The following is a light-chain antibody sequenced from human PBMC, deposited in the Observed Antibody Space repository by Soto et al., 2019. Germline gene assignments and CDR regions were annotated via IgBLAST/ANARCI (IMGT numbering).Light chain of an antibody. V-gene: IGKV3-15*01. CDR2: GAS. CDR1: QSISSN. Sequence: IVSTQSPATLSVSPGERATLSCRASQSISSNWAWYQQKRGRTPRLVIYGASTGATGIPARFSGSASGTQFTLTISSLSSEDFAVYYSQQYNNVPLTLAGGTHVDI. J-gene: IGKJ4*01. CDR3: QQYNNVPLT.